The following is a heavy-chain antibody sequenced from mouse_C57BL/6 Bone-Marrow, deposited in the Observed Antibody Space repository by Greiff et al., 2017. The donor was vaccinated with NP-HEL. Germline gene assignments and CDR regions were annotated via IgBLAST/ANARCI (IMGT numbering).Heavy chain of an antibody. CDR1: GYTFTSYW. D-gene: IGHD2-1*01. CDR2: IDPSDSYT. CDR3: AIWYWFAY. Sequence: VQLQQPGAELVKPGASVKLSCKASGYTFTSYWMQWVKQRPGQGLEWIGEIDPSDSYTNYNQKFKGKATLTVDTSSSTAYMQLSSLTSEDSAVYYCAIWYWFAYWGQGTLVTVSA. J-gene: IGHJ3*01. V-gene: IGHV1-50*01.